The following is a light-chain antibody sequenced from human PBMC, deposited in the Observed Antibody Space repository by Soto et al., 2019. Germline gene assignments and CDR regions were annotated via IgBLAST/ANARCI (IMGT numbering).Light chain of an antibody. CDR3: ASWDDSLSAVV. J-gene: IGLJ2*01. CDR2: RNN. Sequence: QSVLTQPPSASGTPGQRVTISCSGSSSNIGSNYVYWYQQLPGTAPKLLIYRNNQRPSGVPDRFSGSKSGTSASLAISVLRAEDEAEYYCASWDDSLSAVVFGGGTQLTVL. V-gene: IGLV1-47*01. CDR1: SSNIGSNY.